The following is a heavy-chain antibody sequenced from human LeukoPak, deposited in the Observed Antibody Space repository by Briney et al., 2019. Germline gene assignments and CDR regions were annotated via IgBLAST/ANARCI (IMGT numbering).Heavy chain of an antibody. V-gene: IGHV4-59*01. Sequence: SETLSLTCTVSGGSISSYYWSWIRQPPGKGLEWIGDIYYSGRTNYKPSLKSRVTILVDTSKNQFSLRQSSVTAADTAVYYCARVLTEYSSSRCLDFWGQGALVTVSS. J-gene: IGHJ4*02. CDR1: GGSISSYY. CDR2: IYYSGRT. D-gene: IGHD6-13*01. CDR3: ARVLTEYSSSRCLDF.